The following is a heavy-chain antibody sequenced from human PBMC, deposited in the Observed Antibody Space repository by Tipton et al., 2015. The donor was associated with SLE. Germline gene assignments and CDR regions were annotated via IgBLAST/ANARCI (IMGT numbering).Heavy chain of an antibody. J-gene: IGHJ3*02. CDR1: GGSISGYY. V-gene: IGHV4-59*01. CDR2: VHYSGST. Sequence: TLSLTCTVSGGSISGYYWSWVRQPPGKGLEWIGYVHYSGSTNYNPSLKSRVTLSVDTSQSQSSLKLTSMGAADTAVYYCARERSNDALDIWGQGTMVTVSS. D-gene: IGHD1-26*01. CDR3: ARERSNDALDI.